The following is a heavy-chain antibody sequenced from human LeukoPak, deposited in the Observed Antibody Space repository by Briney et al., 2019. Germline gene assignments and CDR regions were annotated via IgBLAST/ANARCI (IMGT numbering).Heavy chain of an antibody. CDR1: GFTFNNYG. J-gene: IGHJ4*02. D-gene: IGHD2-2*01. Sequence: GGSLRLSCAASGFTFNNYGMHWVRQAPGKGLEWVAVISYDGRDKHYPDSVKGRFTISRDISTDTLWLQMDSLRSEDTAVYYCAKGPLRGTAAAIDYWGQGTLVTVSS. CDR2: ISYDGRDK. CDR3: AKGPLRGTAAAIDY. V-gene: IGHV3-30*18.